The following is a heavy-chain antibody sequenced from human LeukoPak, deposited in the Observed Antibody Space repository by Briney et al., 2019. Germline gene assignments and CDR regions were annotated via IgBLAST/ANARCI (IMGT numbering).Heavy chain of an antibody. D-gene: IGHD5-18*01. CDR2: ISAYNGNT. CDR3: ARGETDMASYDY. CDR1: GYSFTSYG. Sequence: ASVKVSCKTSGYSFTSYGISWVRQAPGQGLEWMGWISAYNGNTNYAQKVQGRVTMTTDTSTSTAYMELRSLISEDTAVYYCARGETDMASYDYWGQGTLVTVSS. J-gene: IGHJ4*02. V-gene: IGHV1-18*01.